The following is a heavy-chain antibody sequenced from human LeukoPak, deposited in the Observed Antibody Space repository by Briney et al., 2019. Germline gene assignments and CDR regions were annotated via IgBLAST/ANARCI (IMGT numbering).Heavy chain of an antibody. CDR2: ISFDGGNK. D-gene: IGHD4-17*01. V-gene: IGHV3-30-3*01. CDR1: GFTLSSYV. J-gene: IGHJ4*02. CDR3: ARLNGEYVGFDY. Sequence: GGSLRLSCAASGFTLSSYVMHWVRQAPGKGLGWVAVISFDGGNKYYAVSVRGGFTISRDNSKNTLYLQINSVRAEGTGVCYCARLNGEYVGFDYWGQGTLVTVSS.